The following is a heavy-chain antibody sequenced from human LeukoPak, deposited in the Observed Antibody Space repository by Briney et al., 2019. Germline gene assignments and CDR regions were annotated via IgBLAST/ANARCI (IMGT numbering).Heavy chain of an antibody. J-gene: IGHJ4*02. V-gene: IGHV3-30*02. D-gene: IGHD3-22*01. Sequence: RSGGSLRLSCTASGFTFSSYVMHWVRQAPGKGLEWVAFIRYDGSNKYYADSVKGRFTISRDNSKNTLYLQMNSLRAEDTAVYYCAKDSWRYYYDSSGYSYFDYWGQGTLVTVSS. CDR3: AKDSWRYYYDSSGYSYFDY. CDR2: IRYDGSNK. CDR1: GFTFSSYV.